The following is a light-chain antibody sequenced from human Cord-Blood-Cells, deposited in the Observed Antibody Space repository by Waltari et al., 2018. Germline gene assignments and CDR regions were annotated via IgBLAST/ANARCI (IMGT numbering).Light chain of an antibody. V-gene: IGKV4-1*01. Sequence: DIVMTQSPDSLAVSLGERATINCKSSQRVLYSSNNKNYLAWYQQKPGQPPKLLIYWAATRESGVPDRFSGSGSGTDFTLTISSLQAEDVAVYYCQQYDSTPPTFGPGTKLEIK. CDR2: WAA. CDR1: QRVLYSSNNKNY. CDR3: QQYDSTPPT. J-gene: IGKJ2*01.